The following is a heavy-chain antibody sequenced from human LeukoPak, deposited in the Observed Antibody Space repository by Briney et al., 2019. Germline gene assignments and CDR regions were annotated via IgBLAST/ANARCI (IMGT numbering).Heavy chain of an antibody. CDR1: GYSFTSYW. V-gene: IGHV5-51*01. D-gene: IGHD3-10*01. CDR3: ARLDRGDNAPGIFDP. CDR2: IYPGDSDT. Sequence: GESLKISCKGSGYSFTSYWIGWVRQMPGKGLEWMGIIYPGDSDTRYSPSFQGQVTISADKSISTAYPQWSSLKASDTAMYYCARLDRGDNAPGIFDPWGQGTLVTVSS. J-gene: IGHJ5*02.